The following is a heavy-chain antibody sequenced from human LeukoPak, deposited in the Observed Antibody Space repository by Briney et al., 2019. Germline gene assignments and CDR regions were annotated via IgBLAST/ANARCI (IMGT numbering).Heavy chain of an antibody. CDR1: GFTFSSYS. D-gene: IGHD4-17*01. V-gene: IGHV3-48*01. CDR3: ARDKHRYGDSFDY. CDR2: ISSSSSTI. J-gene: IGHJ4*02. Sequence: GGSLRLSCAASGFTFSSYSMNWVRQAPGKGLEWVSYISSSSSTIYFADSVKGRFTISRDNAKNSLYLQMNSLRAEDTAVYYCARDKHRYGDSFDYWGQGTLVTVSS.